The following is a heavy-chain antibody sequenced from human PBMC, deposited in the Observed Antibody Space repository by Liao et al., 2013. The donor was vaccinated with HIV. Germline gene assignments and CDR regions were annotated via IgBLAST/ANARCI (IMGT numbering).Heavy chain of an antibody. CDR2: INHSGST. CDR1: GGSFSGYY. Sequence: QVQLQQWGAGLLKPSETLSLTCAVYGGSFSGYYWSWIRQPPGKGLEWIGEINHSGSTNYNPSLKSRVTISVDTSKNQFSLKLSSVTAADTAVYYCARGLYDTVREYYFDYVGQGTLVTVSS. V-gene: IGHV4-34*01. D-gene: IGHD3-22*01. J-gene: IGHJ4*02. CDR3: ARGLYDTVREYYFDY.